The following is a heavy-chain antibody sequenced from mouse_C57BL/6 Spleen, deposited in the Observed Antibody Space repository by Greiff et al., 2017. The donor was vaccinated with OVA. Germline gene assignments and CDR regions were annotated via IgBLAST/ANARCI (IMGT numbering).Heavy chain of an antibody. CDR1: GYSITSGYY. D-gene: IGHD2-3*01. CDR3: ARGWLLLYYAMDY. J-gene: IGHJ4*01. CDR2: ISYDGSN. Sequence: VQLKQSGPGLVKPSQSLSLTCSVTGYSITSGYYWNWIRQFPGNKLEWMGYISYDGSNNYNPSLKNRISITRDTSKNQFFLKLNSVSTEDTATYYCARGWLLLYYAMDYWGQGTSVTVSS. V-gene: IGHV3-6*01.